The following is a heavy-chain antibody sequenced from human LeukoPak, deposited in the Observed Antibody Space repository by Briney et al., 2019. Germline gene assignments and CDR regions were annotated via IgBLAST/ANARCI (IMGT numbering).Heavy chain of an antibody. D-gene: IGHD5-12*01. CDR2: ISSSSSYI. CDR1: GFTFSSYS. CDR3: ARDGVATIGFGYY. V-gene: IGHV3-21*01. Sequence: GGSLRLSCAASGFTFSSYSMNWVRQAPGKGLEWVSSISSSSSYIYYADSVKGRFTISRDNAKNSLYLQMNSLRAEDTAVYYCARDGVATIGFGYYWGQGTLVTVSS. J-gene: IGHJ4*02.